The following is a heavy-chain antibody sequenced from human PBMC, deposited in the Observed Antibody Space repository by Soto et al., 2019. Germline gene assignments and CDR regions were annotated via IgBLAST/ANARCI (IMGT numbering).Heavy chain of an antibody. V-gene: IGHV4-34*01. Sequence: SETLSLTCAVYGGSFSGYYWSWIRQPPGKGLEWIGEINHSGSTNYNPSLKSRVTISVDTSKNQFSLKLSSVTAADTAVYYCATTTGALYYYYGMDVWGQGTTVTVSS. J-gene: IGHJ6*02. D-gene: IGHD4-17*01. CDR1: GGSFSGYY. CDR2: INHSGST. CDR3: ATTTGALYYYYGMDV.